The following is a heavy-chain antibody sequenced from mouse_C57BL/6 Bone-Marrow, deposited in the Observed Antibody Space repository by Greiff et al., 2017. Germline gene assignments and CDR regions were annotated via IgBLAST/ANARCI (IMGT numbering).Heavy chain of an antibody. D-gene: IGHD1-1*01. V-gene: IGHV1-26*01. CDR2: INPNNGGT. Sequence: EVQLQQSGPELVKPGASVKISCKASGYTFTDYYMNWVKQSHGKSLEWIGDINPNNGGTSYNQKFKGKATLTVDKSSSTAYMELRSLTSEDSAVYYGARSGYYGSSAWFAYWGQGTLVTVSA. J-gene: IGHJ3*01. CDR3: ARSGYYGSSAWFAY. CDR1: GYTFTDYY.